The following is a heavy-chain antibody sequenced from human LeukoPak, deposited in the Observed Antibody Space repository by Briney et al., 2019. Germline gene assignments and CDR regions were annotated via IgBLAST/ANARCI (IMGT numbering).Heavy chain of an antibody. V-gene: IGHV4-59*12. D-gene: IGHD3-10*01. CDR2: IYYSGST. J-gene: IGHJ4*02. CDR3: ARGLGSGSYYHY. CDR1: GGSISGYY. Sequence: PSETLSLTCTVSGGSISGYYWSWIRQPPGKGLEWIGYIYYSGSTNCNPSLKSRVTISVDTSKNQFSLKLSSVTAADTAVYYCARGLGSGSYYHYWGQGTLVTVSS.